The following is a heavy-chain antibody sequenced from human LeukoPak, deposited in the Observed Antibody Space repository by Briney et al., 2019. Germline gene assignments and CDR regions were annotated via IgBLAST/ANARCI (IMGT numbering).Heavy chain of an antibody. J-gene: IGHJ4*02. D-gene: IGHD6-13*01. V-gene: IGHV4-4*07. CDR1: GGSISGFH. CDR3: ASFTRQVVL. Sequence: SETLSLTCNVSGGSISGFHWSWIRQPAGKGLEWIGRIYTSGSTSYNSSLRSRVTVSVDTSKNQFSLKLSSVTAADTAVYYCASFTRQVVLWGQGTLVTVSS. CDR2: IYTSGST.